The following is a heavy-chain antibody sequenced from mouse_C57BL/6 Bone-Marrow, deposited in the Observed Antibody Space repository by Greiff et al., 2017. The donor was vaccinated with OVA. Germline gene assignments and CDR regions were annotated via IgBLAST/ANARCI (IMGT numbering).Heavy chain of an antibody. CDR1: GYTFTDYY. Sequence: EVQVVESGPVLVKPGASVKMSCKASGYTFTDYYMNWVKQSHGKSLEWIGVINPYNGGTSYNQKFKGKATLTVDKSSSTAYMELNSLTSEDSAVYFCARKSSYFDYWGQGTTLTVSS. CDR3: ARKSSYFDY. CDR2: INPYNGGT. D-gene: IGHD1-3*01. J-gene: IGHJ2*01. V-gene: IGHV1-19*01.